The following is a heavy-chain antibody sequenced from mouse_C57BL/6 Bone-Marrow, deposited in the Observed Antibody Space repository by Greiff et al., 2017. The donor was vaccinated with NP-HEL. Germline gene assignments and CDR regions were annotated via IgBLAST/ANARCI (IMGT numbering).Heavy chain of an antibody. V-gene: IGHV1-61*01. CDR1: GYTFTSYW. CDR3: ARSYGSSLPYAMDY. D-gene: IGHD1-1*01. Sequence: VQLQQSGAELVRPGSSVKLSCKASGYTFTSYWMDWVKQRPGQGLEWIGNIYPSDSETHYNQKFKDKATLTVDKSSSTAYMQLSSLTSEDSAVYYCARSYGSSLPYAMDYWGQGTSVTVSS. J-gene: IGHJ4*01. CDR2: IYPSDSET.